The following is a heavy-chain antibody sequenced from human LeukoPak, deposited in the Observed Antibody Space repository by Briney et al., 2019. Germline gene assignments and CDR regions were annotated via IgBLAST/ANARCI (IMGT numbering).Heavy chain of an antibody. CDR3: TRGSGRYVMVDW. J-gene: IGHJ4*02. Sequence: GGSLRLSCTASGFTFADFTVSWFRQSPAQGLEWVGFIRSNVYGGTTEHAASVEARFTISRDDSNSIAYLQMNSLKTEDTAVYYCTRGSGRYVMVDWWGQGTLVTVSS. CDR1: GFTFADFT. D-gene: IGHD6-19*01. V-gene: IGHV3-49*03. CDR2: IRSNVYGGTT.